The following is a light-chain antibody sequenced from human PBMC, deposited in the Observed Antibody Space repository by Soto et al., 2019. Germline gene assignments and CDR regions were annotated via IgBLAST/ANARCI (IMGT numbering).Light chain of an antibody. CDR3: SSYTTSGTLV. Sequence: QSALTQPASVSGSPGQSITISCTGTRSDVGAYNYVSWYQQHPVKAPKLMIYEVTNRPSGVSNRFSGSKSGNTASLTISGLQAEDEADYYCSSYTTSGTLVFGGGTKLTVL. J-gene: IGLJ3*02. V-gene: IGLV2-14*01. CDR1: RSDVGAYNY. CDR2: EVT.